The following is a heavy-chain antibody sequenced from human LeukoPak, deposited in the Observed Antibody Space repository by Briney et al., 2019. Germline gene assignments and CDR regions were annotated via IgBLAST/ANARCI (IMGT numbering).Heavy chain of an antibody. D-gene: IGHD2-2*01. V-gene: IGHV3-21*01. J-gene: IGHJ4*02. CDR2: ISSRSSYYI. CDR3: VRDPHIVVVPAARVYYFDY. Sequence: GQAPGKKLKWVSSISSRSSYYIYYADSVKGRFTISRDNAKNSLYLQMDSLRAEDAAVYYCVRDPHIVVVPAARVYYFDYWGQGTLVTVSS.